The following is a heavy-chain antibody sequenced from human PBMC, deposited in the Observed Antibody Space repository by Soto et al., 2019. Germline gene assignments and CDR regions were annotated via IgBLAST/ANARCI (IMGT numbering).Heavy chain of an antibody. V-gene: IGHV4-4*02. Sequence: SETLSLTCAVSGGSFTSNNWWTWVREPPGQGLEWIGEIYRTGSTNYNPSLKIRVTISLDKSENQFSLKVTSLTAADTAVYYCASRDPGTSVDYWGQGTVGTVS. J-gene: IGHJ4*02. D-gene: IGHD1-7*01. CDR3: ASRDPGTSVDY. CDR2: IYRTGST. CDR1: GGSFTSNNW.